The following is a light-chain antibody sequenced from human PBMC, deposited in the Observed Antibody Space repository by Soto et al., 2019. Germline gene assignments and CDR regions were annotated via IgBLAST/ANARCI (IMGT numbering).Light chain of an antibody. Sequence: EIVLTQSPDTLSLSPGERATLSCRASQSVSGYLGWYQQKPGQAPRLLIYDASNRAYGVPARVRGSGSGTNFPLRNPSLKPEDFSGYYCKQRKNGPYLTFGGGTRV. CDR1: QSVSGY. CDR3: KQRKNGPYLT. J-gene: IGKJ4*01. CDR2: DAS. V-gene: IGKV3-11*01.